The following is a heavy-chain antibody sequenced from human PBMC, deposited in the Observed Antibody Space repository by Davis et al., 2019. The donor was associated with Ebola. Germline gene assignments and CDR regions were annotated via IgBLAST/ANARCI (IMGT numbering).Heavy chain of an antibody. CDR1: GFAFNTYA. V-gene: IGHV3-23*01. CDR3: AKDPGRSPQSPLDY. Sequence: GESLKIPCAASGFAFNTYAMTWVRQPPGKGLNWVSTISGSDAGTYYADSVKGRFTISRDNSKNMLYLQMNSLRAEDTAVYYCAKDPGRSPQSPLDYWGQGTLVTVSS. CDR2: ISGSDAGT. J-gene: IGHJ4*02.